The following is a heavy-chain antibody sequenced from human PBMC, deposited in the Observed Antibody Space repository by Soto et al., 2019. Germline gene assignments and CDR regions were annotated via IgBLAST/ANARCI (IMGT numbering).Heavy chain of an antibody. CDR2: IMQDGSQK. V-gene: IGHV3-7*01. CDR3: ATHNSYGPGSFDS. D-gene: IGHD3-10*01. J-gene: IGHJ4*02. CDR1: GFTFGDYW. Sequence: GGSLRLSCATSGFTFGDYWMNWVRQAPGKGLEWVANIMQDGSQKYYVDSVKGRFTISRDNAKNSLYLQLNSLRAEDTAVYYCATHNSYGPGSFDSWGQGTLVTVSS.